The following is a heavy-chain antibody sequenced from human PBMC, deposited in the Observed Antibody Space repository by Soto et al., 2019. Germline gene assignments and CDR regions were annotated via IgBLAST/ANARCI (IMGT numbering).Heavy chain of an antibody. D-gene: IGHD1-20*01. CDR1: GDSVSSNSAA. V-gene: IGHV6-1*01. CDR3: ARVITGTNYGMDV. CDR2: TYYRSKWYN. Sequence: SETLSLTCAISGDSVSSNSAAWNWIRQSPSRGLEWLGRTYYRSKWYNEYEVSVKSRININPDTSKNQFSLQLNSVTPEDTAVYYCARVITGTNYGMDVWGQGTTVTVSS. J-gene: IGHJ6*02.